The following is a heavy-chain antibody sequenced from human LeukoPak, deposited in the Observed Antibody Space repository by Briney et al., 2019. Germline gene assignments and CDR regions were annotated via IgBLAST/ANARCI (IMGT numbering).Heavy chain of an antibody. CDR3: ARLAMAVDRWDDY. V-gene: IGHV4-59*01. CDR2: IYYSGST. CDR1: GGSISSYY. J-gene: IGHJ4*02. Sequence: SGTLSLTCTVSGGSISSYYWSWVRQPPGKGLEWIGYIYYSGSTNYNTSPMSRGTISVDTSKNQSSRTLINLTAADTAVYYCARLAMAVDRWDDYGGQGPLVPVSA. D-gene: IGHD5-18*01.